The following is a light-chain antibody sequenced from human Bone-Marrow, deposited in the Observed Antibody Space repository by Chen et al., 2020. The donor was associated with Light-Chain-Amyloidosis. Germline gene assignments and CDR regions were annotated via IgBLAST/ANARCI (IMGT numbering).Light chain of an antibody. Sequence: SALTQPASVSGSPGQSITISCTGTSSDIGGYNHVSWYQQHPGKAPKLMIYDVNNRPSGVSDRFSGSKYCNTASLTISGLQAEDEAAYYCSSYISTKRPVFGGGTNLAVL. V-gene: IGLV2-14*01. J-gene: IGLJ2*01. CDR2: DVN. CDR1: SSDIGGYNH. CDR3: SSYISTKRPV.